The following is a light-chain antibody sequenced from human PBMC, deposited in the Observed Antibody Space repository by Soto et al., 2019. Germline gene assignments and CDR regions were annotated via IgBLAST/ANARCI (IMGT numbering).Light chain of an antibody. V-gene: IGLV1-44*01. CDR1: SSNIGSNT. Sequence: VLTQPPSASGTPGQRVTISCSGSSSNIGSNTVNWYQQLPGTAPRLLIYTNNQRPSGVPQRFSGSKTGTSASLAIGGLQSEDGADYYCAAWDDSLGAYVFGTGTQLTVL. CDR3: AAWDDSLGAYV. J-gene: IGLJ1*01. CDR2: TNN.